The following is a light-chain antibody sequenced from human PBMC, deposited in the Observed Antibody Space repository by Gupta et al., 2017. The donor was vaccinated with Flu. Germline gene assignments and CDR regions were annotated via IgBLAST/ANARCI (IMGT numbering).Light chain of an antibody. Sequence: DVLLPQSPLSLSVTLGQPASISCRSSQSLVFSDGNTYLNWFQRRPGQSPRRLIHNISKRDPGVPDRFSGSGSGTDLTLTSSRVEDEDVGVYYCMQGRQGLWTFGQGTKVEIK. CDR2: NIS. J-gene: IGKJ1*01. CDR3: MQGRQGLWT. V-gene: IGKV2-30*01. CDR1: QSLVFSDGNTY.